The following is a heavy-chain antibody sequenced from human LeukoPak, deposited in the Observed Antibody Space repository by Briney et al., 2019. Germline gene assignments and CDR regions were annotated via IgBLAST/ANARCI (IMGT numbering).Heavy chain of an antibody. V-gene: IGHV4-34*01. D-gene: IGHD3-22*01. CDR1: GGSFSGYY. CDR2: INHSGST. Sequence: SETLSLTCADYGGSFSGYYWSWIRQPPGKGLEWIGEINHSGSTNYNPSLKSRVTISVDTSKNQFSLKLSSVTAADTAVYYCARHGSGYYSPDYWGQGTLVTVSS. CDR3: ARHGSGYYSPDY. J-gene: IGHJ4*02.